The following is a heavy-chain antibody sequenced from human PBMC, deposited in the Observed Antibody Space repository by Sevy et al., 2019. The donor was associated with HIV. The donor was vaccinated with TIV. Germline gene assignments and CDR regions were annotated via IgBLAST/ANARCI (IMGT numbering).Heavy chain of an antibody. CDR1: GFSLNTYW. CDR2: IKQDGSVT. D-gene: IGHD6-13*01. CDR3: VRAVAADGSF. Sequence: GESLKISCAASGFSLNTYWMSWVRQAPGKGLEWVANIKQDGSVTYYVDSVKGRFTISRDKARNFLFLQMNSLRAEDTARYYCVRAVAADGSFWGQGTLVTVSS. J-gene: IGHJ4*02. V-gene: IGHV3-7*01.